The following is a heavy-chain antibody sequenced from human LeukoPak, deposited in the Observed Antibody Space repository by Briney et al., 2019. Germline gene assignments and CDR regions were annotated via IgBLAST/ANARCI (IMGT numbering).Heavy chain of an antibody. CDR3: ARAMHTVTTSFADY. D-gene: IGHD4-11*01. J-gene: IGHJ4*02. CDR2: ISSSSSYI. CDR1: GFTFSSYS. Sequence: GGSLRLSCAASGFTFSSYSMNWVRQAPGKGLEWVSSISSSSSYIYYADSVKGRFTISRDNAKNSLYLQMNSLRAEDTAVYYCARAMHTVTTSFADYWGQGTLVTVSS. V-gene: IGHV3-21*01.